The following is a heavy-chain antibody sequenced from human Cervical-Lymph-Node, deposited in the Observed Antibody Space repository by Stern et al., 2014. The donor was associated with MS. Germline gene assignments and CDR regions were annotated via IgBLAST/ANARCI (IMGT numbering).Heavy chain of an antibody. CDR2: INDDGTKT. CDR1: GFTFSGFW. CDR3: ARSFFSGMDV. V-gene: IGHV3-74*02. J-gene: IGHJ6*02. Sequence: EVQLVESGGGLVQPGGSLRLSCAASGFTFSGFWMHWVRQAPGQGLVWVSLINDDGTKTRYADSGKGRFTITRDNANNTLYLQMNSLSAEDTALYYCARSFFSGMDVWGQGTTVTVSS.